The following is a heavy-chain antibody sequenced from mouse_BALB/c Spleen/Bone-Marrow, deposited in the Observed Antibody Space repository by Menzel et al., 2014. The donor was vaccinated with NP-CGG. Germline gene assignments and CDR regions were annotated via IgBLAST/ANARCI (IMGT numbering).Heavy chain of an antibody. J-gene: IGHJ2*01. V-gene: IGHV14-3*02. CDR3: ASYVYGYYFDY. CDR1: GFNIKDTY. Sequence: VQLKESGAELVKPGASVKLSCTAFGFNIKDTYMHWVKQRPEQGLEWIGRIDPANGNTKYDPKFQGKATITADTSSNTAYLQLSSLTSEDTAVYYCASYVYGYYFDYWGQGTTLTVSS. D-gene: IGHD2-2*01. CDR2: IDPANGNT.